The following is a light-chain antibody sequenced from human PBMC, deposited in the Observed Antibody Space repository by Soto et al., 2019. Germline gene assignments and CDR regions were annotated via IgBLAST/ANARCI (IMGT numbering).Light chain of an antibody. V-gene: IGLV2-14*01. CDR2: EVS. Sequence: QSALTQPASVSGSPGQSIAISCTGTNSDVGGYNYVSWYQHHPGKAPKLIIYEVSNRPSGVSNRFSGSKSGNTASLTISGLQAEDGADYYCSSYTSSTTWVFGGGTKLTVL. CDR1: NSDVGGYNY. J-gene: IGLJ3*02. CDR3: SSYTSSTTWV.